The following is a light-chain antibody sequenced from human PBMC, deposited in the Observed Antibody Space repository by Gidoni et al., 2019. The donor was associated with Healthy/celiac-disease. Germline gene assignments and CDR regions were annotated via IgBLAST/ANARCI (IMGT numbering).Light chain of an antibody. CDR2: AAS. CDR1: QSISSY. J-gene: IGKJ2*01. CDR3: QQSYSTPPYT. V-gene: IGKV1-39*01. Sequence: DIQMTQSPSSLSASVGDRVTSTCRASQSISSYLNWYQQKPGKAPKLLIYAASSLQSGVPSRFSGSGSGTDFTLTISSRQPEDFATYYCQQSYSTPPYTFGQGTKLEIK.